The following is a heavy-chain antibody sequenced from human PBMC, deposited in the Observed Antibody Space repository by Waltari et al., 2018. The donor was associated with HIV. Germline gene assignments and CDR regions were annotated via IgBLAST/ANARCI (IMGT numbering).Heavy chain of an antibody. V-gene: IGHV3-30*18. Sequence: QVQLVESGGGVVQPGRSLRLSCAASGFTFSSYGMHWVRQAPGKGLEWVAVISYDGSNKNYADSVKGRFTISRDNSKNTLYLQMNSLGAEDTAVYYCAKDRHIVVVPAATPYYGMDVWGQGTTVTVSS. D-gene: IGHD2-2*01. CDR3: AKDRHIVVVPAATPYYGMDV. CDR2: ISYDGSNK. J-gene: IGHJ6*02. CDR1: GFTFSSYG.